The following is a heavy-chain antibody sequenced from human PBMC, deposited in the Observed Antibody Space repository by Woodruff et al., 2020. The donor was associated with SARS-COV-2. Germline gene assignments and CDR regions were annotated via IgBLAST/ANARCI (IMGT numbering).Heavy chain of an antibody. V-gene: IGHV3-7*01. CDR3: ARGLRIRSEFDI. D-gene: IGHD3-3*02. J-gene: IGHJ3*02. Sequence: VDSVKGRFTISRDNAKNSLYLQMNSLRAEDTAVYHCARGLRIRSEFDIWGQGTKVTV.